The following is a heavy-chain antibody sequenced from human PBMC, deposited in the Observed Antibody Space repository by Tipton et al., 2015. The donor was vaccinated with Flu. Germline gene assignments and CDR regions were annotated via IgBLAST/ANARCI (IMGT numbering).Heavy chain of an antibody. V-gene: IGHV4-4*07. D-gene: IGHD3-10*02. CDR1: GGSLSSFY. Sequence: TLSLTCTVSGGSLSSFYWSWIRQPAGKGLEWIGRIYSSGSTKYSPAFKSRVTLSVDTSKNQFSLNLSSVTASDTALYCCARCSGSGTDVIYDYWGQGTLVTVSS. CDR2: IYSSGST. CDR3: ARCSGSGTDVIYDY. J-gene: IGHJ4*02.